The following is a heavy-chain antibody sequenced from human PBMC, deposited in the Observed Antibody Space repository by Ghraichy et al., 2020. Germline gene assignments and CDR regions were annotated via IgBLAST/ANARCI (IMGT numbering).Heavy chain of an antibody. Sequence: GESLNISCAASGFTFGSYAMSWVRQTPGKGLDCVSAINPSGTTTYYADSVKGRFTISRDNSKNTLYLQMNSLRADDTALYFCANPYGSGTYYAFDIWGQGTIVSVSS. CDR3: ANPYGSGTYYAFDI. CDR2: INPSGTTT. D-gene: IGHD3-10*01. V-gene: IGHV3-23*01. CDR1: GFTFGSYA. J-gene: IGHJ3*02.